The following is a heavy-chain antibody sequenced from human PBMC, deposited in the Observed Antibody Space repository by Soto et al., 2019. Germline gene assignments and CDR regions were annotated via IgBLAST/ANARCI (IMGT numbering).Heavy chain of an antibody. CDR2: INAGNGNT. V-gene: IGHV1-3*05. CDR3: ARCSSYYFIDDY. Sequence: QVQLVQSGAEEKKPGASVKVSCKASGYTFTSYAMHWVRQAPGQRLEWMGWINAGNGNTKYSQMLQGRVTITRDTSASTAYMELSSLRSEDTAVYYCARCSSYYFIDDYWGQGTLVTVSS. D-gene: IGHD3-22*01. CDR1: GYTFTSYA. J-gene: IGHJ4*02.